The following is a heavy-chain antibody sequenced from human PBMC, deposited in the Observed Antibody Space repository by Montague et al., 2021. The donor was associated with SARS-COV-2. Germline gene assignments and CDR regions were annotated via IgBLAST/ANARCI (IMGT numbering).Heavy chain of an antibody. D-gene: IGHD2-8*01. Sequence: SLRLSCAASGFSFSSFSMHWVRQAPGKGLESLAVVSTDVNEKYYSGSVRDRFTISRDNSKNTVSLQVNSLRVEGTAVYYCVRDPGMNGLDIWGQGTRVTVSS. CDR3: VRDPGMNGLDI. J-gene: IGHJ3*02. CDR1: GFSFSSFS. CDR2: VSTDVNEK. V-gene: IGHV3-30*04.